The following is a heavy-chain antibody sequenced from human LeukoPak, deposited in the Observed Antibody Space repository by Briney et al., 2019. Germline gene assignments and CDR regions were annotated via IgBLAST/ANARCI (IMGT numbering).Heavy chain of an antibody. D-gene: IGHD6-6*01. J-gene: IGHJ6*03. CDR3: ARGQRDSSSSPLYYYYYMDV. CDR2: INPNSGGT. Sequence: GASVKVSCKASGCTFTGYYMHWVRQAPGQGLEWMGWINPNSGGTNYAQKFQGRVTMTRDTSISTAYMELSRLRSDDTAVYYCARGQRDSSSSPLYYYYYMDVWGKGTTVTVSS. CDR1: GCTFTGYY. V-gene: IGHV1-2*02.